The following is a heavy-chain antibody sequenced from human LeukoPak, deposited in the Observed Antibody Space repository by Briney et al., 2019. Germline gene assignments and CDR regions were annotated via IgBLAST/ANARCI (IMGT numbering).Heavy chain of an antibody. CDR2: IIPIFGTA. J-gene: IGHJ4*02. CDR3: ASGSVYYYDSSGYYYFGY. Sequence: SVKVSCKASGGTFSSYAISWVRQAPGQGLEWMGGIIPIFGTANYAQKFQGRVTITTDESTSTAYMELSSLRSEDTAVYYCASGSVYYYDSSGYYYFGYWGQGTLVTVSS. D-gene: IGHD3-22*01. CDR1: GGTFSSYA. V-gene: IGHV1-69*05.